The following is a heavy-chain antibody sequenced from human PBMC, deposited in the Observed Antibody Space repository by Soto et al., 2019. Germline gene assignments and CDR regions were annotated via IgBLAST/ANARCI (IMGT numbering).Heavy chain of an antibody. CDR3: ASPYYYDSSGSHAFFFDY. D-gene: IGHD3-22*01. Sequence: QVQLVESGGGVVQPGRSLRLSCAASGFTFSSYAMHWVRQAPGKGLEWVAVISYDGSNKYYADSVKGRFTISRDNSKNTLYLQMNSLRAEYTAVYYCASPYYYDSSGSHAFFFDYWGQGTLVTVSS. CDR1: GFTFSSYA. V-gene: IGHV3-30-3*01. CDR2: ISYDGSNK. J-gene: IGHJ4*02.